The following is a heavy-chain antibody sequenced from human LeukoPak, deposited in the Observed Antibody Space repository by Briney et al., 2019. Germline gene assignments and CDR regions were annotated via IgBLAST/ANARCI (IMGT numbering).Heavy chain of an antibody. J-gene: IGHJ4*02. CDR3: FADRGGDQGDS. Sequence: PSETLSLTCSVSGVSISSTNYFWGWIRQPPGKGLEWIGGLLYSGFTYYHPSLKSRFSISVDTSKNQFSLKLTSVTAADTAVYFCFADRGGDQGDSWGQGTLVTVSS. D-gene: IGHD3-16*01. CDR1: GVSISSTNYF. CDR2: LLYSGFT. V-gene: IGHV4-39*07.